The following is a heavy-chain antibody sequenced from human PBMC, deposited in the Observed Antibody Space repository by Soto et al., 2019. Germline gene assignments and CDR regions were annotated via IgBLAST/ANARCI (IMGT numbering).Heavy chain of an antibody. V-gene: IGHV3-64*02. CDR2: ISSNGGST. J-gene: IGHJ4*02. Sequence: HPGGSLRLSCAASGFTFSSYAMHWVRQAPGKGLEYVSAISSNGGSTYYADSVKGRFTISRDNSKNTLYLQMGSLRAEDMAVYYCARGASLEYSYGLPDYFDYWGQGTLVTVSS. CDR3: ARGASLEYSYGLPDYFDY. CDR1: GFTFSSYA. D-gene: IGHD5-18*01.